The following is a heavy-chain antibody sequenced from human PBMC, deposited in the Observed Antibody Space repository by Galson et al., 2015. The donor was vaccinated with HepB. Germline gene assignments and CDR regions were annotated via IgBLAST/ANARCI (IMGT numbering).Heavy chain of an antibody. CDR1: GYTFTSYG. CDR3: ARSSSWYGMDV. J-gene: IGHJ6*02. Sequence: SVKVSCKASGYTFTSYGISWVRRAPGQGLEWMGWISAYNGNTKYAQKLQGRVTMTTDTSTSTVYMELRSLRSDDTAVYYCARSSSWYGMDVWGQGTTVTVSS. CDR2: ISAYNGNT. D-gene: IGHD2-15*01. V-gene: IGHV1-18*04.